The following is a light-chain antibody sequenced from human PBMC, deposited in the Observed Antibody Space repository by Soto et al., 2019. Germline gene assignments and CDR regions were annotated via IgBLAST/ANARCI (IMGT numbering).Light chain of an antibody. V-gene: IGLV2-23*02. J-gene: IGLJ1*01. Sequence: QPAFTHAASVCGSPGQPITIPCTRTSSDVGTYNLVSWYQQYPGKAPKLRIYEVTKRPPGVSNRFSGSNSGNTASLTISGLQADDEADYYGFSYAGRSTSYVFASGTKVTV. CDR3: FSYAGRSTSYV. CDR2: EVT. CDR1: SSDVGTYNL.